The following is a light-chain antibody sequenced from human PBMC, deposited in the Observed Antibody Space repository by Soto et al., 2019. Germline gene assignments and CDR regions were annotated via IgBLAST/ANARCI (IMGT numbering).Light chain of an antibody. CDR2: DNS. CDR3: QVWDTSSDHNWV. CDR1: DIGSKS. V-gene: IGLV3-21*02. J-gene: IGLJ3*02. Sequence: ELTQPPSVSVAPGQTARISCGGNDIGSKSVQWYQQKPGQAPVLVVYDNSDRPSGIPERFSGSNSGNTATLTISRVEAGDEADYYCQVWDTSSDHNWVFGGGTQLTVL.